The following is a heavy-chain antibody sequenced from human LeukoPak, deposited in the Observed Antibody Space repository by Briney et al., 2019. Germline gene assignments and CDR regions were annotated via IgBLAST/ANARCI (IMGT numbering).Heavy chain of an antibody. D-gene: IGHD3-10*01. CDR2: ISGNSNYI. V-gene: IGHV3-21*01. Sequence: GGSLRLSCAASGFTFSSYDMNWVRQAPGKGLEWVSSISGNSNYIYYADSVEGRFTISRDNAMNSLYLQMSSLRAEDTAVYYCAMYYGSGSYAPRPDYWGQGTLVTVSS. CDR3: AMYYGSGSYAPRPDY. J-gene: IGHJ4*02. CDR1: GFTFSSYD.